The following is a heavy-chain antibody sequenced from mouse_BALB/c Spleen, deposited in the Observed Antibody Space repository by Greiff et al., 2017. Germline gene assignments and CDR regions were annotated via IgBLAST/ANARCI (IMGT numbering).Heavy chain of an antibody. CDR1: GFTFSSYG. D-gene: IGHD2-2*01. V-gene: IGHV5-6-3*01. Sequence: EVQRVESGGGLVQPGGSLKLSCAASGFTFSSYGMSWVRQTPDKRLELVATINSNGGSTYYPDSVKGRFTISRDNAKNTLYLQMSSLKSEDTAMYYCAGYGYEGFAYWGQGTLVTVSA. CDR3: AGYGYEGFAY. CDR2: INSNGGST. J-gene: IGHJ3*01.